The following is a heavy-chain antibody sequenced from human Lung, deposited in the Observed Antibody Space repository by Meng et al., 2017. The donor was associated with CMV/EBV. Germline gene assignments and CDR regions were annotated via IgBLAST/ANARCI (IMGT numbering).Heavy chain of an antibody. V-gene: IGHV4-59*01. CDR1: GGSISSYY. CDR3: ARDRRPLSNTWFDP. CDR2: IYYSGST. J-gene: IGHJ5*02. Sequence: SETXSLXCTVSGGSISSYYWSWIRQPPGKGLEWIGYIYYSGSTIYNPSLKSRVTISVDTSKNEFSLKLSSVTAADTAIYYCARDRRPLSNTWFDPWGQGTLVTVSS. D-gene: IGHD2/OR15-2a*01.